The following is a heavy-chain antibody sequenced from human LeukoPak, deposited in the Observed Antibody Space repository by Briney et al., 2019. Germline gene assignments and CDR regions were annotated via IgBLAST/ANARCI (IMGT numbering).Heavy chain of an antibody. J-gene: IGHJ4*02. V-gene: IGHV1-18*04. CDR1: GYTFTSYG. CDR2: ISAYNGNT. D-gene: IGHD3-10*01. Sequence: GASVKVSCKASGYTFTSYGISWVRQAPGQGLEWMGWISAYNGNTNYAQKLQGRVTMTTDTSTSTAYMELRSLRSDGTAVYYCARNPPYYYGSGSYYGGFDYWGQGTLVTVSS. CDR3: ARNPPYYYGSGSYYGGFDY.